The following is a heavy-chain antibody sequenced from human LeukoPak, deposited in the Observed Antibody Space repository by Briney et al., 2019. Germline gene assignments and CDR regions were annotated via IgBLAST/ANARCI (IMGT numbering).Heavy chain of an antibody. CDR3: AKDSGWPFDY. J-gene: IGHJ4*02. Sequence: PGGSLRLSCAASGFTFSSYAMSWVRQAPGKGLEWVSATSGNGAKTYYADSVKGRFTISRDNSRNTLYLQMNSLRAEDTAVYCCAKDSGWPFDYWGQGTLVTVSS. CDR1: GFTFSSYA. CDR2: TSGNGAKT. D-gene: IGHD6-19*01. V-gene: IGHV3-23*01.